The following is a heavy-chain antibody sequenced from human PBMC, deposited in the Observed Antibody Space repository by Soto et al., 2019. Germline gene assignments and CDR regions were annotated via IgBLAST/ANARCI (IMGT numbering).Heavy chain of an antibody. CDR3: ARVYYDSSGFYHEDH. V-gene: IGHV1-18*01. CDR2: ISADNGNT. CDR1: GYSFNNYL. D-gene: IGHD3-22*01. J-gene: IGHJ1*01. Sequence: QVKLVQSGAEVKKPGASVMVSCQASGYSFNNYLISWVRQAPGQGPEWVGWISADNGNTNYGQKFLGRVTMTTDTYTGTAYMDLRSLRSEDTAVYYCARVYYDSSGFYHEDHWGQGTLVTVSS.